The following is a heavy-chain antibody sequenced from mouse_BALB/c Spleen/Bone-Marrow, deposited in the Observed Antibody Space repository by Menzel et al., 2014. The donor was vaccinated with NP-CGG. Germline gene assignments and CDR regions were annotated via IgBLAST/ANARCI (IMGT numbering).Heavy chain of an antibody. CDR3: VSQALYGNCLYAMDY. J-gene: IGHJ4*01. D-gene: IGHD2-1*01. V-gene: IGHV10-1*02. CDR2: IRSKGNSYAT. Sequence: EVKLMESGGGLVQPKGSLKLSCAASGFTFNTYAMNWVRQPPGKGLEWLVRIRSKGNSYATYYADSVKDRFTISRDDSQSMLYLQMNNLKTDVTAVYYCVSQALYGNCLYAMDYWGQGTSVTVSS. CDR1: GFTFNTYA.